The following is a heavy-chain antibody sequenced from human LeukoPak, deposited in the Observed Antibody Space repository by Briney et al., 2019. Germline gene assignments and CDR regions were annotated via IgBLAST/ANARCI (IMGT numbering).Heavy chain of an antibody. Sequence: QPGGSLRLSCAASGFTFITYWITWVPQAPGKGLKGLANIKQDGSEKYYVDSVKGRFTISRDNAKNSLYLQMNSLRAEDTAVYYCARARIVVVPAAMFDYWGQGTLVTVSS. J-gene: IGHJ4*02. CDR2: IKQDGSEK. CDR3: ARARIVVVPAAMFDY. V-gene: IGHV3-7*03. D-gene: IGHD2-2*01. CDR1: GFTFITYW.